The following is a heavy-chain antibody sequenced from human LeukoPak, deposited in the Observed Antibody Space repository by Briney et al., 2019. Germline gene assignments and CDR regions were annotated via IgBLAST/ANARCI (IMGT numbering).Heavy chain of an antibody. CDR1: GFTVSSNY. V-gene: IGHV3-53*01. CDR3: ARGIAVAGTNYFDY. Sequence: GGSLRLSCAASGFTVSSNYMSWVRQAPGKGLEWVSVIYSGGSTYYADSVRGRFTISRDNSKNTLYLQMNSLRAEDTAVYCCARGIAVAGTNYFDYWGQGTLDTVSS. J-gene: IGHJ4*02. D-gene: IGHD6-19*01. CDR2: IYSGGST.